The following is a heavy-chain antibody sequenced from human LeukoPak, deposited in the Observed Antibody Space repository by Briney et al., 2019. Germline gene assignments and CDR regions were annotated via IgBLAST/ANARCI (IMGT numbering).Heavy chain of an antibody. V-gene: IGHV1-46*01. J-gene: IGHJ4*02. D-gene: IGHD5-18*01. CDR2: INPSGGST. CDR1: GYTFTSYY. Sequence: ASVKVSCKASGYTFTSYYMHWVRQAPGQGLEWMGIINPSGGSTSYAQKFQGRVTMTRDTSTSAVYMELSSLRSEDTAVYYCARVDTAMASFDYWGQGTLVTVSS. CDR3: ARVDTAMASFDY.